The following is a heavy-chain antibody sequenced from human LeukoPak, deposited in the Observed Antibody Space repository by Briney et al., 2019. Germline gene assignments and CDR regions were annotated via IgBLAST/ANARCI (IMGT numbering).Heavy chain of an antibody. CDR2: INHSGST. Sequence: SETLSLTCAVYGGSFSGYYWSWIRQPPGKGLEWIGEINHSGSTNYNPSLKSRVTISVDTSKNQFSLKLSSVTAADTAVYYCARDRRSGYQLLCLEVWYFDLWGRGTLVTVSS. CDR1: GGSFSGYY. J-gene: IGHJ2*01. D-gene: IGHD2-2*01. CDR3: ARDRRSGYQLLCLEVWYFDL. V-gene: IGHV4-34*01.